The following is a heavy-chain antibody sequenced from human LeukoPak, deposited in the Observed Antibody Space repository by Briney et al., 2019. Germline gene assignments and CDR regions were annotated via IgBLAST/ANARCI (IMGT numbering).Heavy chain of an antibody. CDR1: GGSISSYY. CDR3: ARVGDWFDP. Sequence: SQTLSLTCTVSGGSISSYYWSWIRQPPGKGLEWIGYIYYSGSTNYNPSLKSRVTISVDTSKNQFSLKLSSVTAADTAVYYCARVGDWFDPWGQGTLVTVSS. D-gene: IGHD3-10*01. CDR2: IYYSGST. J-gene: IGHJ5*02. V-gene: IGHV4-59*01.